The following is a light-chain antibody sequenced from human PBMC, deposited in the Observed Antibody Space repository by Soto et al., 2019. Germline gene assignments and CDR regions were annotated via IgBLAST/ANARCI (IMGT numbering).Light chain of an antibody. V-gene: IGLV2-14*01. Sequence: QSALTQSASVSGSPGQSITISCPGTSSDVGGYNFVSWYQQHPGKAPKLMIYEVTNRPSGVSNRFSGSKSGNTASLTISGLQAEDEDDYYCSSYTASSTVVFGGGTKLTVL. CDR2: EVT. CDR3: SSYTASSTVV. CDR1: SSDVGGYNF. J-gene: IGLJ2*01.